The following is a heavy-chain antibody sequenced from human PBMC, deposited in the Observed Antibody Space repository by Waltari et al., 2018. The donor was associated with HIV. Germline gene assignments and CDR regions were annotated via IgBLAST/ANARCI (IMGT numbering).Heavy chain of an antibody. CDR2: IYYSGSP. CDR3: ARHRRNDIGDY. J-gene: IGHJ4*02. CDR1: GGSISSSNYY. D-gene: IGHD3-9*01. V-gene: IGHV4-39*01. Sequence: QLQLQESGPGLVKPSETLSLTCTVSGGSISSSNYYWGWLRQRPGKGLEGIGSIYYSGSPDYNPSLKSRVTISIDTSKNQFSLKLSSVTAADTAVYYCARHRRNDIGDYWGQGTLVTVSS.